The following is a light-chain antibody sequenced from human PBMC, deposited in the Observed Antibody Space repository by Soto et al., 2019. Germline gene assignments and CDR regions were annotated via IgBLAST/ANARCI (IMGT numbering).Light chain of an antibody. J-gene: IGKJ1*01. CDR1: QCISSW. CDR2: AAS. V-gene: IGKV1-5*01. Sequence: DIQMTQSPSTLSASVGDRVTITCRASQCISSWLAWYQQKAGKAPKLLIYAASTLQSGVPSRFSGSGSGTDFTLTISCLQSEDFATYYCQQYYSYPPWTFGQGAKVDIK. CDR3: QQYYSYPPWT.